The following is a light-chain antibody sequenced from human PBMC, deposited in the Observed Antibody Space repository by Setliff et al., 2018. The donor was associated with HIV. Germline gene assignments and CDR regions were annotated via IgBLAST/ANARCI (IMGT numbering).Light chain of an antibody. CDR3: SSYTSNNTPVV. Sequence: QSALAQPASVSGSAGQSITISCTGTSSDVGGCDYVSWYQQHPDKAPKLMIHDVSNRPSGVSNRFSGSKSGNTASLTISGLQAEDEADYYCSSYTSNNTPVVFGGGTKVTVL. CDR1: SSDVGGCDY. V-gene: IGLV2-14*03. J-gene: IGLJ2*01. CDR2: DVS.